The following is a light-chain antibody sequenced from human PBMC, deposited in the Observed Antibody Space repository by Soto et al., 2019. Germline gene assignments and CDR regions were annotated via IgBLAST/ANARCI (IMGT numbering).Light chain of an antibody. CDR1: SSDVGGYGY. Sequence: QSALTQPPSASGSPGQSVTISCTGTSSDVGGYGYVSWYQQRPGKAPKLLIHEVTKRPSGVPDRFSGSKSGNTASLAVSGLQADDEADYYCSSYAGRTVYVFGTGTKVTVL. CDR3: SSYAGRTVYV. J-gene: IGLJ1*01. V-gene: IGLV2-8*01. CDR2: EVT.